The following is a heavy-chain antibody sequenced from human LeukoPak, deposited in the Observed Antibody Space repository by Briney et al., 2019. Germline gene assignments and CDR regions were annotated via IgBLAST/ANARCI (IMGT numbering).Heavy chain of an antibody. CDR2: IYHSGST. CDR3: ARGTVVSPRQAFDP. CDR1: GGSISSSNW. V-gene: IGHV4-4*02. D-gene: IGHD2-21*01. Sequence: PSETLSLTCTVSGGSISSSNWWSWVRQPPGKGLEWIGEIYHSGSTNYNPSLKSRVTISVDKSKNQFSLKLSSVTAADTAVYYCARGTVVSPRQAFDPWGQGTLVTVSP. J-gene: IGHJ5*02.